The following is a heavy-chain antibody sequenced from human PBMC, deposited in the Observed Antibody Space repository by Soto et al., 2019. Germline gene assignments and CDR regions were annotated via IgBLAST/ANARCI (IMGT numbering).Heavy chain of an antibody. CDR1: GGSFSGYY. D-gene: IGHD3-10*01. Sequence: QVQLQQWGAGLLKPSETLSLTCAVYGGSFSGYYWSWIRQPPGKGLEWFGEINHSGSTNYNPSLMSRVTISVDTSKNQVSLKLSSVTAADTAVYYCARGRIYGAKFDYWGQGTLVTVSS. CDR3: ARGRIYGAKFDY. CDR2: INHSGST. V-gene: IGHV4-34*01. J-gene: IGHJ4*02.